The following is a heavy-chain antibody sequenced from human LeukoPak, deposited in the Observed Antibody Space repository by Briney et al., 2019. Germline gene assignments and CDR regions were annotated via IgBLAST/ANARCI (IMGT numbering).Heavy chain of an antibody. Sequence: PSETLSLTCTVSGGSISSSSYYWGWIRQPPGKGLEWIGSIYYSGSTYYNPSLKSRVTMSVDTSKNQFSLKLSSVTAADTAVYYCASLYSYGYYFDYWGQGTLVTVSS. D-gene: IGHD5-18*01. V-gene: IGHV4-39*07. CDR2: IYYSGST. J-gene: IGHJ4*02. CDR3: ASLYSYGYYFDY. CDR1: GGSISSSSYY.